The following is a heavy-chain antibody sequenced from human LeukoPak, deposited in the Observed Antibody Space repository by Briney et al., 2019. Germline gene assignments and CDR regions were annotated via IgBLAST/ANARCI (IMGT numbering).Heavy chain of an antibody. D-gene: IGHD2-15*01. J-gene: IGHJ5*02. CDR2: ISYGGSNK. CDR3: ARAGRYCSGGSCYSSPNWFDP. V-gene: IGHV3-30*04. CDR1: GFTFSSYA. Sequence: GGSLRLSCAASGFTFSSYAMHWVRQAPGKGLEWVAVISYGGSNKYYADSVKGRFTISRDNSKNTLYLQMNSLRAEDTAVYYCARAGRYCSGGSCYSSPNWFDPWGQGTLVTVSS.